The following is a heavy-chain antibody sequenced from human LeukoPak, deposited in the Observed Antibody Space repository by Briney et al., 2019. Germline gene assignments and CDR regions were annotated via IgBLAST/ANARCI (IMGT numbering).Heavy chain of an antibody. D-gene: IGHD5-12*01. CDR2: ISGAGDRT. CDR1: RITFSTFA. V-gene: IGHV3-23*01. CDR3: AKGHSAYGTGFDF. J-gene: IGHJ4*02. Sequence: QTGGSLRLSCAASRITFSTFAMTWVRQAPGRGLECVSVISGAGDRTYYAETVRGRFTVSRDNSKNTLYLQMNSLRAEDTAVYYCAKGHSAYGTGFDFWGQGTLVTVSS.